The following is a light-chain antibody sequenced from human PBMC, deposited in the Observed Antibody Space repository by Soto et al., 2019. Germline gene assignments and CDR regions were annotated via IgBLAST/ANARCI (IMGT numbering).Light chain of an antibody. CDR2: DVS. CDR1: SSDVGGYNY. Sequence: QSALTQPRSVSGSPGQSVTISCTGTSSDVGGYNYVSWYQHHPGRAPKLMIYDVSKRPSGVPDRFSGSKSGNAASLTISGLQADDEADYYCCSYAGGVTLMFGGGTKLTVL. J-gene: IGLJ3*02. CDR3: CSYAGGVTLM. V-gene: IGLV2-11*01.